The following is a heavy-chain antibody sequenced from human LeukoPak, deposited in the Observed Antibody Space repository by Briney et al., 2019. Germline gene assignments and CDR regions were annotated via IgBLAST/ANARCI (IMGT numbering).Heavy chain of an antibody. V-gene: IGHV1-2*02. J-gene: IGHJ5*02. CDR1: GYSFADYY. CDR3: ATNILVRDIINWFDP. Sequence: GASVTVSCKASGYSFADYYIHWVRQAPGQGLEWMGWIKPNSGGTRSAQKFQGRVTMTRDTSISTAYMELSSLRYDDTAVYYCATNILVRDIINWFDPWGQGTLVTVSS. CDR2: IKPNSGGT. D-gene: IGHD3-10*01.